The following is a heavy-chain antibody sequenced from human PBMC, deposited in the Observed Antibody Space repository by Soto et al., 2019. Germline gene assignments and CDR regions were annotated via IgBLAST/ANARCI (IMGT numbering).Heavy chain of an antibody. CDR3: ARSPNYYYYGFDV. Sequence: PSETLSLTCTVSGFSVSSCDYFWIWLRQSPGKRLEWIAYIYYSGSTNYNPSLKSRATISVDTSKSQVSLTLTSMTAADAALYYCARSPNYYYYGFDVWGQGTAVTVSS. J-gene: IGHJ6*02. D-gene: IGHD3-10*01. V-gene: IGHV4-61*08. CDR2: IYYSGST. CDR1: GFSVSSCDYF.